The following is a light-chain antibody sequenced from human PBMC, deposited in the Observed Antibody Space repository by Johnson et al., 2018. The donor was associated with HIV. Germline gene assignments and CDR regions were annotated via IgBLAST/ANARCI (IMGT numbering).Light chain of an antibody. CDR3: GTWDISLSAGV. CDR1: SSNIGNNY. J-gene: IGLJ1*01. CDR2: END. V-gene: IGLV1-51*02. Sequence: HSVLTQPPSVSAAPGQKVTISCSGGSSNIGNNYVSWYQQLPGTAPKLLIYENDKRPSGIPDRFSGPKSGTSASLGLTGLQTGDEADYYCGTWDISLSAGVFGTGTKVTVL.